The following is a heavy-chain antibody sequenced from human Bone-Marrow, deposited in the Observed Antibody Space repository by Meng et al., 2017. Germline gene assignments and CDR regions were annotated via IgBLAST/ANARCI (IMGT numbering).Heavy chain of an antibody. CDR1: GYTFTGYY. V-gene: IGHV1-2*06. Sequence: ASVKVSCKASGYTFTGYYMHWVRQAPGQGLEWMGRINPNSGGTNYAQKFQGRVTMTRDTSISTAYMELSRLRSDDTAAYYCASSGYYYSYLSCWGQGTLVTVSS. CDR2: INPNSGGT. CDR3: ASSGYYYSYLSC. D-gene: IGHD3-22*01. J-gene: IGHJ4*02.